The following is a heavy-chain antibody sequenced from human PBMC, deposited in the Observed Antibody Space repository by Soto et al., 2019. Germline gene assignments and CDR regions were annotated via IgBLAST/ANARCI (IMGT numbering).Heavy chain of an antibody. Sequence: GASVKVSCKASGGTFRSYAISWVRQAPGQGLEWMGGIIPIFGTANYAQKFQGRVTITADESTSTAYMELSSLRSEDTAVYYCARDLTLGGATRSYYRPGWFDPWGQGTLVTVSS. D-gene: IGHD3-10*01. CDR2: IIPIFGTA. CDR3: ARDLTLGGATRSYYRPGWFDP. J-gene: IGHJ5*02. V-gene: IGHV1-69*13. CDR1: GGTFRSYA.